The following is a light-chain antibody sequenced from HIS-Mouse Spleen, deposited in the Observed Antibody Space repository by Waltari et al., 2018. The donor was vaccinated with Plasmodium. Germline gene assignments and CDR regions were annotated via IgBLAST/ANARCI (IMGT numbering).Light chain of an antibody. Sequence: DIQMTQTPPPLPASVADRVTITCQASQDISNYLNWYQQKPGKAPKLLIYDASNLETGVPSRFSGSGSGTDFTFTISSLQPEDIATYYCQQYDNLFTFGPGTKVDIK. V-gene: IGKV1-33*01. J-gene: IGKJ3*01. CDR1: QDISNY. CDR3: QQYDNLFT. CDR2: DAS.